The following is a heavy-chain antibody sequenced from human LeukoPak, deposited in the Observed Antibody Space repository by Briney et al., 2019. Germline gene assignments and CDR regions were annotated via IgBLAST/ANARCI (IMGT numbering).Heavy chain of an antibody. CDR3: ARDFGRYFFDY. CDR2: ISSRATAI. D-gene: IGHD3-10*01. V-gene: IGHV3-48*03. J-gene: IGHJ4*02. CDR1: GFTFSTFA. Sequence: QPGGSLRLSCAASGFTFSTFAMNWVRQAPGKGLEWVSYISSRATAIYYADSVKGRFTISRDNAKNSLYLQMNSLRAEDTAVYYCARDFGRYFFDYWGQGTLVTVSS.